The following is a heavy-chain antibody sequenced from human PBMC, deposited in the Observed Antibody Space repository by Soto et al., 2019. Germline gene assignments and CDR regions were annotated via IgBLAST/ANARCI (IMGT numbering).Heavy chain of an antibody. Sequence: QVQLQQWGAGLLKPSETLSLTCAVYGGSFSGYYWSWIRQPPGKGLEWIGEINHSGSTNYNPSLKSRVTISVDTSKNQFSLKLSSVTAADTAVYYCARGYRISWNWFDPRGQGTLVTVSS. D-gene: IGHD6-13*01. CDR3: ARGYRISWNWFDP. V-gene: IGHV4-34*01. CDR2: INHSGST. CDR1: GGSFSGYY. J-gene: IGHJ5*02.